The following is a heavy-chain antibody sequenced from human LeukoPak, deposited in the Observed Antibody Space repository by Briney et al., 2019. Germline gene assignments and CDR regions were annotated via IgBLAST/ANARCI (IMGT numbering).Heavy chain of an antibody. Sequence: SETLSLTCTVSGYSISSGYYWGWIRQPPGKGLEWIGSIYHSGSTYYNPSLKSRVTISVDTSKNQFSLTLSSVTAADTAVYYCAREELLWFGELLYPNWFDPWGQGTLVTVSS. CDR3: AREELLWFGELLYPNWFDP. CDR1: GYSISSGYY. D-gene: IGHD3-10*01. J-gene: IGHJ5*02. V-gene: IGHV4-38-2*02. CDR2: IYHSGST.